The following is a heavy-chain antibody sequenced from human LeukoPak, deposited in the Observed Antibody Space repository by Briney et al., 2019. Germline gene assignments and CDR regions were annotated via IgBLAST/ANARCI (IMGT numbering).Heavy chain of an antibody. Sequence: PGGSLRLSCAASGFTFTDAWMSWVRESPGKGLEWVGHIKSAGDGGTTDYGAPVNGRFTISRDDSKNTLYLQMNGLQSDDTGVYYCTTDVEHDFHSSAQECFHIWGQGTTVTVSS. V-gene: IGHV3-15*01. CDR1: GFTFTDAW. D-gene: IGHD2/OR15-2a*01. CDR2: IKSAGDGGTT. CDR3: TTDVEHDFHSSAQECFHI. J-gene: IGHJ3*02.